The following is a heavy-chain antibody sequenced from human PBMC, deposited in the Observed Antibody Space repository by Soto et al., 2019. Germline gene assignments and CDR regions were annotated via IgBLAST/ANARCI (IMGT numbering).Heavy chain of an antibody. J-gene: IGHJ2*01. CDR2: INDRGSI. V-gene: IGHV4-34*01. CDR1: GGSFSGYY. Sequence: QVQLQQWGAGPLRPLETLSLTCGVSGGSFSGYYWAWIRQSPGKGLEWIGEINDRGSINYNPSLKGRVSISVDTSKNPYSPKPGSVTAADTAVYYRARGSHHFLTGPPWVWYFDLWGRGTLVTVSS. D-gene: IGHD3-3*02. CDR3: ARGSHHFLTGPPWVWYFDL.